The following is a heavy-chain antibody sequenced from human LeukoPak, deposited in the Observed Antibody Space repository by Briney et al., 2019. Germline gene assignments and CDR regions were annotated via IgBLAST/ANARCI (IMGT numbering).Heavy chain of an antibody. CDR2: IYYSGST. J-gene: IGHJ4*02. Sequence: SETLSLTCTVSGGSISSTIYYWGWIRQPPGKGLEWIGSIYYSGSTYYNPSLKSRVTISVDTSKNQFSLKLSSVTAADTAVYYCARHYGSGSSPLDYWGQGTLVTVSP. CDR3: ARHYGSGSSPLDY. V-gene: IGHV4-39*01. D-gene: IGHD3-10*01. CDR1: GGSISSTIYY.